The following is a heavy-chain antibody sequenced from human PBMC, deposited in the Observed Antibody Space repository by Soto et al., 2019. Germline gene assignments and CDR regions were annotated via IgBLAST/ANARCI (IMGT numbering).Heavy chain of an antibody. V-gene: IGHV1-18*01. CDR3: AREPNYFDY. J-gene: IGHJ4*02. CDR1: GYTFTSYG. CDR2: ISAYNGKK. Sequence: QVQLVQSGAEVKKPGASVKVSCKASGYTFTSYGISWVRQAPGQGLEWMGWISAYNGKKKYAQKGQGRVTMTTNTSSSTAYMELRSLRSDVTAVYYCAREPNYFDYWGQGTLVTVSS.